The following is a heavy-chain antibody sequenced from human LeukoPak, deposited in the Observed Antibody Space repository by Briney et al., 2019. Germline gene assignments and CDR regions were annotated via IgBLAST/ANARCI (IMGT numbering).Heavy chain of an antibody. Sequence: GGSLGLSCAASGFTLSTFEMNWIRQAPGKGLEWVSCVSGSGSTKAYSDSVKGRFIISKDNAKNSLYLEMNNLRAEDTAVYYCTRESGPPSFHIKYWGQGILVTVSS. V-gene: IGHV3-48*03. D-gene: IGHD2-21*01. CDR3: TRESGPPSFHIKY. CDR1: GFTLSTFE. CDR2: VSGSGSTK. J-gene: IGHJ4*02.